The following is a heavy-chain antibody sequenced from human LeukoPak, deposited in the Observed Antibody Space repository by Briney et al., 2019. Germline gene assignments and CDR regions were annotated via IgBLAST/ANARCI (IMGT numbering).Heavy chain of an antibody. D-gene: IGHD1-26*01. CDR3: AGHGGSYSFDY. CDR1: GGSISSYY. CDR2: IYYSGST. J-gene: IGHJ4*02. Sequence: SETLSLTCTVSGGSISSYYWSWIRQPPGKGLECIGYIYYSGSTNYNPSLKSRVTISVDTSKNQFSLRLSSVTAADTAVYYCAGHGGSYSFDYWGQGTLVTVSS. V-gene: IGHV4-59*08.